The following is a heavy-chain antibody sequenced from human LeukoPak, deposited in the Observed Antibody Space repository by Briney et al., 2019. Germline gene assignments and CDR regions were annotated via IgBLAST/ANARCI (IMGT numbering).Heavy chain of an antibody. CDR3: ARQLIYHDSSGYYPYYFDY. D-gene: IGHD3-22*01. J-gene: IGHJ4*02. CDR1: GGSISSSSYY. V-gene: IGHV4-39*01. CDR2: IYYSGST. Sequence: SETLSLTCTVSGGSISSSSYYWGWIRQPPGKGLEWIGSIYYSGSTYYNPSLKSRVTISVDTSKNQFSLKLSSVTAADTAVYYCARQLIYHDSSGYYPYYFDYWGQGTLVTVSS.